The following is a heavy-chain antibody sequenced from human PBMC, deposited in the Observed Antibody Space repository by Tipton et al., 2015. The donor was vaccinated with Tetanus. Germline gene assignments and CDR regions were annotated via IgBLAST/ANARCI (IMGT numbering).Heavy chain of an antibody. CDR1: GYTSTSYY. V-gene: IGHV1-46*01. CDR3: ARSSIAGRWFDP. CDR2: INPSGGST. Sequence: QLVQSGAEVKKPGASVKVSCKASGYTSTSYYMHWVRQAPGQGLEWMGIINPSGGSTSYAQKFQGRVTMTRDTSTSTVYMELSSLRSEDTAVYYCARSSIAGRWFDPWGQGTLVTVSS. J-gene: IGHJ5*02. D-gene: IGHD6-6*01.